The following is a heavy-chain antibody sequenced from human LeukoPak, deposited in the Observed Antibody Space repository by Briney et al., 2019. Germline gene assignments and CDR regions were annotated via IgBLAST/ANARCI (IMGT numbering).Heavy chain of an antibody. V-gene: IGHV3-23*01. CDR2: IGGGGGGT. D-gene: IGHD5-12*01. Sequence: GGSLRLSCGASGFTLSSYAMRWVREAPGKGLEGVSAIGGGGGGTFYADCVKGRFTISRDNSKNTLYLQMNSPRAEDMAVYYCSKAAYDYIAMGYFDYWGQGTLVTVSS. CDR1: GFTLSSYA. CDR3: SKAAYDYIAMGYFDY. J-gene: IGHJ4*02.